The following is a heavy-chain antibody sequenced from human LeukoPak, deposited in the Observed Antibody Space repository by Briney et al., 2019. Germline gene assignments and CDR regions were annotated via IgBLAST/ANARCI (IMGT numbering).Heavy chain of an antibody. D-gene: IGHD3-22*01. CDR2: ISSSSSTI. V-gene: IGHV3-48*01. CDR3: AKLPGYYYDRSGSFDY. Sequence: PGGSLRLSCAASGFTFSSYSMNWVRQAPGKGLEWVSYISSSSSTIYYADFVKGRFTISRDNSKNTLYLQMNSLRAEDTAVYYCAKLPGYYYDRSGSFDYWGQGTLVTVSS. J-gene: IGHJ4*02. CDR1: GFTFSSYS.